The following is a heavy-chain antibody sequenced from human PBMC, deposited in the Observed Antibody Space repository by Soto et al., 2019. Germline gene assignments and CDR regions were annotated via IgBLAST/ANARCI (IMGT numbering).Heavy chain of an antibody. CDR2: INPNSGGT. J-gene: IGHJ6*02. Sequence: ASVKVSCKASGYTFTGYYMHWVRQAPGQGLEWMGWINPNSGGTNYAQKFQGWVTMTRDTSISTAYMELSRPRSDDTAVYYCARGHYDFWSGYIYYGMDVWGQGTTVTVSS. V-gene: IGHV1-2*04. CDR3: ARGHYDFWSGYIYYGMDV. CDR1: GYTFTGYY. D-gene: IGHD3-3*01.